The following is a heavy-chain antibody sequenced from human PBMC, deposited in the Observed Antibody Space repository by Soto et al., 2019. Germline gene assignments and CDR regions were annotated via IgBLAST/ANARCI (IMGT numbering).Heavy chain of an antibody. Sequence: QVQLVESGGGVVQPGKSLRLSCAASGFTFSSYGIHWVRQAPGKGLEWVAVISKDGSNKYYADSVKGRFTISRDNSKNTLCLEINRLRAEDTAVYYCAKDGGAVYGGMDVWGQGTTVTVSS. CDR1: GFTFSSYG. CDR3: AKDGGAVYGGMDV. V-gene: IGHV3-30*18. CDR2: ISKDGSNK. J-gene: IGHJ6*02. D-gene: IGHD4-17*01.